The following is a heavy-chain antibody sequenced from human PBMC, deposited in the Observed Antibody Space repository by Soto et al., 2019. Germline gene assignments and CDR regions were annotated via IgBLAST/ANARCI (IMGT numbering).Heavy chain of an antibody. CDR1: GYTFTSYD. CDR3: ARVDDFWSGYLTHNSFDP. V-gene: IGHV1-8*01. J-gene: IGHJ5*02. CDR2: MNPNSGNT. Sequence: QVQLVQSGAEVKKPGASVKVSCKASGYTFTSYDINWVRQATGQGLEWMGWMNPNSGNTGYAQKFQGRVTMTRNTSISTAYMELSSLRSEDTAVYYCARVDDFWSGYLTHNSFDPWGQGTLVTVSS. D-gene: IGHD3-3*01.